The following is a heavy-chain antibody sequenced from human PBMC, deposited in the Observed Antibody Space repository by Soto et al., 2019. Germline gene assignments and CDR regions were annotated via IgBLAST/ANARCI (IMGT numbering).Heavy chain of an antibody. J-gene: IGHJ4*02. Sequence: SETLSLTCAVSGGSISSSNWWSWVRQPPGKGLEWIGDIYHSGSTNYNPSLKSRVTISVDTSKNQFSLKLSSVTAADTAVYYCARTVIGGFEYWGQGTLVTVSS. CDR3: ARTVIGGFEY. CDR1: GGSISSSNW. V-gene: IGHV4-4*02. D-gene: IGHD3-16*02. CDR2: IYHSGST.